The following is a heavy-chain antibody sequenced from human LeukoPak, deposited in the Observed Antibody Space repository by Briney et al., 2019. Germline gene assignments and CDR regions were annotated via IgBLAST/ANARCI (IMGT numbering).Heavy chain of an antibody. CDR3: AGDSYSSCVIYYYYYMDV. Sequence: GASVKVSCKASGYTFTSYYMHWVRQAAGQGVGGMGIINPSGGSTSYAQKFQGRVTMTRDMCTSTVYMELSSLRSEDTAVYYCAGDSYSSCVIYYYYYMDVWGKGTTVTVSS. CDR1: GYTFTSYY. CDR2: INPSGGST. V-gene: IGHV1-46*01. J-gene: IGHJ6*03. D-gene: IGHD6-6*01.